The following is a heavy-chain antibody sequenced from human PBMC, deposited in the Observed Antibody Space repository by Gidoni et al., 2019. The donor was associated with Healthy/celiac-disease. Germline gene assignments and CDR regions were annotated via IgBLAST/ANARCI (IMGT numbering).Heavy chain of an antibody. CDR2: ISGSGGST. D-gene: IGHD3-10*01. J-gene: IGHJ3*02. CDR1: GFTFSSYA. V-gene: IGHV3-23*01. Sequence: EVQLLESGGGLVQPGGSLRLSCAASGFTFSSYAMSWVRQAPGKGLEWVSAISGSGGSTYYADSVKGRFTISRDNSKNTLYLQMNSLRAEDTAVYYCAKSGGRFGELLTAFDIWGQGTMVTVSS. CDR3: AKSGGRFGELLTAFDI.